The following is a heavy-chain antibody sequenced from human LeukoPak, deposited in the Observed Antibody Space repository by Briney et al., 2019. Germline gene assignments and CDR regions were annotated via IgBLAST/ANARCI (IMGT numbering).Heavy chain of an antibody. Sequence: GGSLTLSCAASGLTFSSYAMSWVRQAPGKGLEWVSAISGSGGSTYYADSVKGRFTISRDNAKNSLYLQMNSLRAEDTAVYYCATEVTPRPYWGQGTLVTVSS. J-gene: IGHJ4*02. V-gene: IGHV3-23*01. CDR2: ISGSGGST. CDR3: ATEVTPRPY. D-gene: IGHD4-23*01. CDR1: GLTFSSYA.